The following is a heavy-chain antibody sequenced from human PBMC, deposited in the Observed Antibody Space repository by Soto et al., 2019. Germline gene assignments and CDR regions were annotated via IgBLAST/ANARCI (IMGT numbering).Heavy chain of an antibody. D-gene: IGHD1-26*01. V-gene: IGHV3-23*01. CDR1: GFTFSNYV. Sequence: GSLRLSCAASGFTFSNYVMSRVRQAPGKGLEWVSSISNSGGGTYYADSVRGRFTISRDNSKNTLYLQMNNLRAEDTAVYYCAKEDVGGYYYSGLWGRGTLVTVSS. J-gene: IGHJ4*02. CDR2: ISNSGGGT. CDR3: AKEDVGGYYYSGL.